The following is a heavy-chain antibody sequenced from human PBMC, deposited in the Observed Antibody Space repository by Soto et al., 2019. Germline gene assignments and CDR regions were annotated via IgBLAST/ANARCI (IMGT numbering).Heavy chain of an antibody. Sequence: GGSLRLSCAASGFXFSSYTMNWVRQAPGKGLVWISRINNDGSETNYADSVNGRFTISRDNVKNTVHLQMNSLRAEDTAVYYCVRDLPTVLELFDFWGQGTVVTVSS. CDR3: VRDLPTVLELFDF. CDR1: GFXFSSYT. D-gene: IGHD1-7*01. CDR2: INNDGSET. J-gene: IGHJ4*02. V-gene: IGHV3-74*01.